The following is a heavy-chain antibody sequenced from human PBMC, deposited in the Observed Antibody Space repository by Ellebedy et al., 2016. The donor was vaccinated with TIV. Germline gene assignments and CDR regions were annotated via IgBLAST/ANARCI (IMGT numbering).Heavy chain of an antibody. CDR3: ARDDAVDGGYIDS. D-gene: IGHD3-16*01. V-gene: IGHV3-23*01. CDR1: GFTFANYA. CDR2: IRGRDGRT. Sequence: GESLKISCAASGFTFANYAMTWVRQVPGKGLEWFSSIRGRDGRTSYTDSAKGRFTISRDNSKNTLSLQMNNLRVEDTAMYYCARDDAVDGGYIDSWGQGTLVTVSS. J-gene: IGHJ4*02.